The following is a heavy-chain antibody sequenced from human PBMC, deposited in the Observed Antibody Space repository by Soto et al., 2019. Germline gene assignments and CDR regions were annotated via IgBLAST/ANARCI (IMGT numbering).Heavy chain of an antibody. CDR3: AGYNWNYYFDP. V-gene: IGHV4-61*01. J-gene: IGHJ5*02. CDR2: IYHSGST. D-gene: IGHD1-7*01. CDR1: GGSVRDGSYY. Sequence: SETLSLTCTVSGGSVRDGSYYWAWLRQPPGKGLEWIGHIYHSGSTIYNPSLKSRVTISIDTSKSQFSLDLNSMTAADTAVYYCAGYNWNYYFDPWGQGTLVTVSS.